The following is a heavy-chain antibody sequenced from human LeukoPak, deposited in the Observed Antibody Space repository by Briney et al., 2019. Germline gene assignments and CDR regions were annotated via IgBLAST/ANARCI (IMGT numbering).Heavy chain of an antibody. J-gene: IGHJ3*02. V-gene: IGHV3-33*06. CDR3: EKDYIRIGSSGLRTGAFDI. Sequence: PGRSLRLSCAASGFIFKNYGMHWVRQAPGKGLEWVAVIWYDGSYEDYGDSVKGRFSISRDNSKNTVYLQMNSLRAEDTAVYYCEKDYIRIGSSGLRTGAFDIRGQGTRVTVSS. D-gene: IGHD3/OR15-3a*01. CDR1: GFIFKNYG. CDR2: IWYDGSYE.